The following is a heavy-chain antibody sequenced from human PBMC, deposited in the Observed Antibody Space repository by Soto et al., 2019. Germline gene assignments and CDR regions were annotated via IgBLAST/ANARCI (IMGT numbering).Heavy chain of an antibody. Sequence: QVQLVQSGAEVMNSAASVKASCKAAGYNFTDQYLHCSRQALGHGLEWMGWINPKSGGTKYVQKFKGRVTMTRDTSINTAYMDLSRLRSDDSAVYYCAREIRGGGTLNWFDPWGQGTLVTVSS. V-gene: IGHV1-2*02. D-gene: IGHD2-15*01. CDR3: AREIRGGGTLNWFDP. CDR1: GYNFTDQY. CDR2: INPKSGGT. J-gene: IGHJ5*02.